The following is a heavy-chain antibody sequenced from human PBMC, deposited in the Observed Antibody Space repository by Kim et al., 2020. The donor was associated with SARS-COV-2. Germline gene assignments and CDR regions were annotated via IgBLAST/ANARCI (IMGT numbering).Heavy chain of an antibody. D-gene: IGHD2-21*02. Sequence: KFQGRVTMTRDTSTSTVYMELSSLRSEDTAVYYCARDCGGDCYQHPVFDYWGQGTLVTVSS. J-gene: IGHJ4*02. CDR3: ARDCGGDCYQHPVFDY. V-gene: IGHV1-46*01.